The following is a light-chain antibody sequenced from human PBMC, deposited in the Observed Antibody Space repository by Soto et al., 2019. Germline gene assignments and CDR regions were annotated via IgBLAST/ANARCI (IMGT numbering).Light chain of an antibody. Sequence: SVLTQPRSVSGSPGQSVTISCTGTSSDVGGYNYVSWYQQHPGKAPKLMIYDVSKRPSGVPDRFSGSKSGNTASLTISGLQAEDEADYYCCSYAGSYTFYVFGTGTKVT. CDR2: DVS. CDR3: CSYAGSYTFYV. J-gene: IGLJ1*01. V-gene: IGLV2-11*01. CDR1: SSDVGGYNY.